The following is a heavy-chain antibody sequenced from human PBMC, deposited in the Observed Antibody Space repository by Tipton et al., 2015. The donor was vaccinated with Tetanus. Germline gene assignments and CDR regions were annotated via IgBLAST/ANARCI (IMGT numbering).Heavy chain of an antibody. J-gene: IGHJ4*02. D-gene: IGHD4-17*01. CDR3: ARDDDNGDYNLDY. Sequence: SLRLSCAASGFTFSNYAMHWVRQAPGKGLEWVAVISYHGTKTYYADSVRDRFTISRDSSKNTLYLPVNSLRAEDTAVYYCARDDDNGDYNLDYWGQGTLVAVSS. V-gene: IGHV3-30-3*01. CDR2: ISYHGTKT. CDR1: GFTFSNYA.